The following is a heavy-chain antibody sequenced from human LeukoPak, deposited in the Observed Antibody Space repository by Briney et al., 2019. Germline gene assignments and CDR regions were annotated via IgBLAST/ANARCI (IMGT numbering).Heavy chain of an antibody. V-gene: IGHV4-59*01. D-gene: IGHD3-3*01. CDR1: GGSISNYY. Sequence: PSETLSLTCTVSGGSISNYYWSWIRQPPGKGLEWIGYIYYSGSTNYNPSPKSRVTISVDTSKNQFSLKLSSVTAADTAVYYCARAGRNYDFWSTNAFDIWGQGTMVTVSS. CDR2: IYYSGST. J-gene: IGHJ3*02. CDR3: ARAGRNYDFWSTNAFDI.